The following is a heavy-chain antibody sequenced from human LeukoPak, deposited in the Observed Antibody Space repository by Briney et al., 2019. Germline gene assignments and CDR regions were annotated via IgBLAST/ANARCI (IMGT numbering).Heavy chain of an antibody. CDR2: ISSSSSYI. D-gene: IGHD6-19*01. V-gene: IGHV3-21*01. J-gene: IGHJ4*02. Sequence: GGSLRLSCAASGFTFDDYGMSWVRQAPGKGLEWVSSISSSSSYIYYADSVKGRFTISRDNAKNSLYLQMNSLRAEDTAVYYCARVVSSGLDYWGQGTLVTVSS. CDR1: GFTFDDYG. CDR3: ARVVSSGLDY.